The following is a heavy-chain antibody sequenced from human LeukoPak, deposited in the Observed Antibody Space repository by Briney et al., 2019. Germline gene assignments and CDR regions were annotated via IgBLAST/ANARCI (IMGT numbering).Heavy chain of an antibody. CDR2: ISGRVGST. D-gene: IGHD6-19*01. CDR3: AKLKQSTYYCYYGMDV. V-gene: IGHV3-23*01. Sequence: GGSLPLACPASGFTLGSYAMRWVRQAAGRVLEWVSAISGRVGSTYYADSVKGRFTISRENSKNTPYLQLNSLRAEDKAVSYCAKLKQSTYYCYYGMDVWGQGNTVPVSS. J-gene: IGHJ6*02. CDR1: GFTLGSYA.